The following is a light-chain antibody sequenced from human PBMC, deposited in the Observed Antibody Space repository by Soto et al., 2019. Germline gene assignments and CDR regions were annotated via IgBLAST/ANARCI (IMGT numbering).Light chain of an antibody. J-gene: IGKJ4*01. CDR3: QQSITAPLT. V-gene: IGKV1-39*01. CDR1: QTIRNY. CDR2: AAS. Sequence: DIQMTQSPSSLSASVGDRVTITCRASQTIRNYLNWYQQKPGEAPKLLIYAASNLQSGVPSRFSGSGSGTDFTLTIRSLQPVDSASYFCQQSITAPLTFGGGTKVEIK.